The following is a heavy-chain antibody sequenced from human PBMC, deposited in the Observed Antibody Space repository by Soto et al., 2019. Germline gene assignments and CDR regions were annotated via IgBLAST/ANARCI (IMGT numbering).Heavy chain of an antibody. D-gene: IGHD6-13*01. Sequence: PGGSLRLSCAASGFTFSSSGMPGVRQSPGKGLEWVAVIWYDGSNKYYADSVKGRFTISRDNSKNTLYLQMNSLRAEDTAVYYCARGSSSWSYYFDYWGQGTLVTVSS. CDR3: ARGSSSWSYYFDY. CDR2: IWYDGSNK. V-gene: IGHV3-33*01. CDR1: GFTFSSSG. J-gene: IGHJ4*02.